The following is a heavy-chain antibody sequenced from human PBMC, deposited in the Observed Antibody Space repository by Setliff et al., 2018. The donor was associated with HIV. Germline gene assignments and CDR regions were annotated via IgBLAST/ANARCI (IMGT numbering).Heavy chain of an antibody. CDR3: ATKLYCTNGVCLDAFDI. Sequence: ASVKVSCKASGYTFARYDITWVRQAPGQGLEWMGWISAHNGNTKYAKKFKGRVTMTTDTPTNTAYMELTRLRSDDTAVYYCATKLYCTNGVCLDAFDIWGQGTMVTVSS. J-gene: IGHJ3*02. V-gene: IGHV1-18*04. D-gene: IGHD2-8*01. CDR2: ISAHNGNT. CDR1: GYTFARYD.